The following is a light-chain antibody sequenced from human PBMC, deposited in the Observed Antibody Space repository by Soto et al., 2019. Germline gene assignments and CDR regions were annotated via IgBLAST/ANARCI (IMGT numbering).Light chain of an antibody. CDR1: QSVRNN. Sequence: EIMMTHSPATLSVSPGERATLSCRASQSVRNNLAWYQQRRGQAPRLLIYYASTRATGVPARFSGSGSGTEFTLTISSLQSEDSALYYCQQYNNWPPITFGQGTRLEI. J-gene: IGKJ5*01. CDR3: QQYNNWPPIT. V-gene: IGKV3-15*01. CDR2: YAS.